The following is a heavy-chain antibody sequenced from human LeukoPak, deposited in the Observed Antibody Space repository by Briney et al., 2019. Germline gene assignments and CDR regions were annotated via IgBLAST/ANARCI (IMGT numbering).Heavy chain of an antibody. D-gene: IGHD3-3*02. V-gene: IGHV3-21*01. CDR1: GFTFTNYA. J-gene: IGHJ4*02. Sequence: GGSLRLSCAASGFTFTNYAMSWVRQAPGKGLEWVSSISSSSSYIYYADSVKGRFTISRDNAKNSLYLQMNSLRAEDTAVYYCARGGAFDWGQGTLVTVSS. CDR3: ARGGAFD. CDR2: ISSSSSYI.